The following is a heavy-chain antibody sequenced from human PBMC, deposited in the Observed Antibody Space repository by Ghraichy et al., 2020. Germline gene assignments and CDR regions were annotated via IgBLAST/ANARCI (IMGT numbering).Heavy chain of an antibody. J-gene: IGHJ6*02. CDR2: ISAYNGNT. D-gene: IGHD1-26*01. V-gene: IGHV1-18*04. Sequence: ASVKVSCKASGYTFTSYGISWVRQAPGQGLEWMGWISAYNGNTNYAQKLQGRVTMTTDTSTSTAYMELRSLRSDDTAVFYCARQEGAPPYYYYGMDVWGQGTTVTVSS. CDR1: GYTFTSYG. CDR3: ARQEGAPPYYYYGMDV.